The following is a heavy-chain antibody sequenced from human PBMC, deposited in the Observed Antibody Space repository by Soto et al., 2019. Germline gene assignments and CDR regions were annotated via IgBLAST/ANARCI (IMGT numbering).Heavy chain of an antibody. CDR2: IIPIFGTA. CDR3: ARVPPGSSGWYTGEDYYYYGMDV. Sequence: GASVKVSCKASGGTFSSYAISWVRQAPGQGLEWMGGIIPIFGTANYAQKFQGRVTITADESTSTAYMELSSLRSEDTAVYYCARVPPGSSGWYTGEDYYYYGMDVWG. V-gene: IGHV1-69*13. CDR1: GGTFSSYA. D-gene: IGHD6-19*01. J-gene: IGHJ6*02.